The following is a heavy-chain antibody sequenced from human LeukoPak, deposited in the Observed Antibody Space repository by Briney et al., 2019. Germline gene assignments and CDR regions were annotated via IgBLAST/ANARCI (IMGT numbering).Heavy chain of an antibody. D-gene: IGHD6-13*01. CDR1: GFTFDDYG. V-gene: IGHV3-20*04. J-gene: IGHJ6*03. CDR2: INWNGGST. CDR3: ARGIAAADPYYYYYMDV. Sequence: PGGSLRLSCAASGFTFDDYGMSWVRQAPGKGLEWVSGINWNGGSTGYADSVKGQFTISRDNAKNSLYLQMNSLRAEDTALFYCARGIAAADPYYYYYMDVWGKGTTVTVSS.